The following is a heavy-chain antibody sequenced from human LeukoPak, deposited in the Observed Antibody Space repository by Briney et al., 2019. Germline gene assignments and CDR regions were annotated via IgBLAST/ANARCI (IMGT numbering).Heavy chain of an antibody. Sequence: GASVKVSCKASGYTFTGYYMHWVRQAPGQGLEWMGWINPNSGDTNYAQKFQGRVTMTRDTSISTAYMELSRLRSDDTAVYYCARDRPLHAFDIWGQGTMVTVSS. CDR1: GYTFTGYY. CDR2: INPNSGDT. V-gene: IGHV1-2*02. J-gene: IGHJ3*02. CDR3: ARDRPLHAFDI.